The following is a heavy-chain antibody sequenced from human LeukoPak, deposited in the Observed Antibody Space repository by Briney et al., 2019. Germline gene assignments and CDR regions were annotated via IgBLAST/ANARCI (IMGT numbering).Heavy chain of an antibody. J-gene: IGHJ4*02. D-gene: IGHD2-2*01. CDR1: GFTFSSYA. V-gene: IGHV3-23*01. CDR3: ARGPKVPAPTYYFDY. CDR2: QSGSGGST. Sequence: GVSLRLSCAASGFTFSSYAMTWVRQAPGKGLECVSAQSGSGGSTFDADSVKGRFTISRDNSKNTLYLQMNSLRAEDTAVYYCARGPKVPAPTYYFDYWGQGTLVTVSS.